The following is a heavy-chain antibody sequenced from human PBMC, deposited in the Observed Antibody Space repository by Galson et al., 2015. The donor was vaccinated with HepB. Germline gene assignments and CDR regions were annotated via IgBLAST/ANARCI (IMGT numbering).Heavy chain of an antibody. D-gene: IGHD6-19*01. CDR2: ISSSSSYI. CDR1: GFTFSSYS. V-gene: IGHV3-21*01. Sequence: SLRLSCAASGFTFSSYSMNWVRQAPGKGLEWVSSISSSSSYIYYADSVKGRFTISRDNAKNSLYLQMNSLRAEDTAMYYCARVYSSGWYYFDYWGQGTLVTVSS. J-gene: IGHJ4*02. CDR3: ARVYSSGWYYFDY.